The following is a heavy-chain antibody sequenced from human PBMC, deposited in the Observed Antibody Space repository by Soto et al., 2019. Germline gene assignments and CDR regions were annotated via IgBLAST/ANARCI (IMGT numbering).Heavy chain of an antibody. J-gene: IGHJ6*02. CDR3: ARAHSSGWYNYYYYGMDV. V-gene: IGHV1-2*04. Sequence: ASVKVSCKASGYTFTGYYMHWVRQAPGQGLEWMGWINPNSGGTNYAQKFQGWVTMTRDTSISTAYMELSRLRSDDTAVYYCARAHSSGWYNYYYYGMDVWGQGTTVTVSS. D-gene: IGHD6-19*01. CDR1: GYTFTGYY. CDR2: INPNSGGT.